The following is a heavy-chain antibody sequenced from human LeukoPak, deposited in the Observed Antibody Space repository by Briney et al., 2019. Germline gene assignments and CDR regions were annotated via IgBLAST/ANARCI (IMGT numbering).Heavy chain of an antibody. J-gene: IGHJ4*02. CDR3: ARRVRVTAMVTG. Sequence: SETLSLTCTVSSGSINSGSYYWNWIRQPAGKGLEWIGRIYSSGSTNYNNPSLKSRVTISVDTSKNQFSLKLSSVTAADTAVYYCARRVRVTAMVTGWGQGTLVTVSS. V-gene: IGHV4-61*02. CDR1: SGSINSGSYY. CDR2: IYSSGST. D-gene: IGHD5-18*01.